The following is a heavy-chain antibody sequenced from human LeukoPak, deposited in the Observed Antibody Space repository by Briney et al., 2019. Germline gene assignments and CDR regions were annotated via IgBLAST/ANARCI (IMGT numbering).Heavy chain of an antibody. CDR2: INHSGST. D-gene: IGHD1-1*01. CDR3: ARKPRTTGTTTHSYYYYYYMDV. Sequence: PSETLSLTCAVYGGSFSGNYWSWMRQPPGKGLEWIGEINHSGSTNYNPSLKSRVTISVDTSKNQFSLKLSSVTAADTAVYYCARKPRTTGTTTHSYYYYYYMDVWGKGTTVTVSS. V-gene: IGHV4-34*01. J-gene: IGHJ6*03. CDR1: GGSFSGNY.